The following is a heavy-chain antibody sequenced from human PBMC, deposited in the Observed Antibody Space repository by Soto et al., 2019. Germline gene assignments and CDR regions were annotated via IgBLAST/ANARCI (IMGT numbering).Heavy chain of an antibody. CDR1: GGSISSGGYY. Sequence: TLSLTCTVSGGSISSGGYYWSWIRQHPGKGLEWIGYIYYSGSTYYNPSLKSRVTISVDTSKNQFSLKLSSVTAADTAVYYCARGAYDSSGYPTYYFDYWGQGTLVTVSS. CDR3: ARGAYDSSGYPTYYFDY. J-gene: IGHJ4*02. V-gene: IGHV4-31*03. D-gene: IGHD3-22*01. CDR2: IYYSGST.